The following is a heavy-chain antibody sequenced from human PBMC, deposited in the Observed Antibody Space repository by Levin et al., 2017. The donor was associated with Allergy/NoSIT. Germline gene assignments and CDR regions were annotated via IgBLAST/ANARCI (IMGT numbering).Heavy chain of an antibody. Sequence: GGSLRLSCAASGFTFNSYTMHWVRQAPGKGLEWVAVISYDGSNKLYADSVKGRFTISRDNSKSTLFLQMNSLRAGDTAVYYCARGGAHVSNFWTGSDYYYGLGVWGQGTTVTVSS. CDR1: GFTFNSYT. CDR2: ISYDGSNK. V-gene: IGHV3-30*04. J-gene: IGHJ6*02. D-gene: IGHD3/OR15-3a*01. CDR3: ARGGAHVSNFWTGSDYYYGLGV.